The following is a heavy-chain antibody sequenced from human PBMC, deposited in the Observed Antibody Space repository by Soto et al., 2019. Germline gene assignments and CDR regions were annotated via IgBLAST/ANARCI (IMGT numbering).Heavy chain of an antibody. CDR2: INHSGST. J-gene: IGHJ4*02. V-gene: IGHV4-34*01. D-gene: IGHD6-13*01. Sequence: PSETLSLTCAVYGGSFSGYYWSWIRQPPGKGLEWIGEINHSGSTNYNPSLKSRVTISVDTSKNQFSLKLSSVTAADTAVYYCAREQPYSSSWYHDYWGQGTLVT. CDR1: GGSFSGYY. CDR3: AREQPYSSSWYHDY.